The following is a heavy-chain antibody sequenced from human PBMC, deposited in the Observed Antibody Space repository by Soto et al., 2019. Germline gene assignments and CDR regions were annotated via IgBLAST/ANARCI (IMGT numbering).Heavy chain of an antibody. CDR2: ISYDGSNK. CDR3: ARDLAEYAIGYYGMDV. J-gene: IGHJ6*02. V-gene: IGHV3-30-3*01. Sequence: QVQLVESGGGVVQPGRSLRLSCAASGFTFSSYAMHWVRQAPGKGLEWVAVISYDGSNKYYADSVKGRFTISRDNSKNTLYLQMNSLRAEDTAVYYCARDLAEYAIGYYGMDVWGQGTTVTVSS. D-gene: IGHD2-8*02. CDR1: GFTFSSYA.